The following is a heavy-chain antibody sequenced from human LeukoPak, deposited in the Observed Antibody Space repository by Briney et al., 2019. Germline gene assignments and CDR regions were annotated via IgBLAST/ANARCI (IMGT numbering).Heavy chain of an antibody. V-gene: IGHV3-23*01. J-gene: IGHJ4*02. CDR3: AKRGVVIRVFLVGFHKEAYYFDS. CDR2: LSGSGGGT. Sequence: GGSLRLSCAASGFTFSTYWMSWVRQAPGKGLEWVAGLSGSGGGTNYADSVQGRFTISRDNPKNTLYLQMNRLRVEDTAVYFCAKRGVVIRVFLVGFHKEAYYFDSWGQGALVTVSS. CDR1: GFTFSTYW. D-gene: IGHD3-10*01.